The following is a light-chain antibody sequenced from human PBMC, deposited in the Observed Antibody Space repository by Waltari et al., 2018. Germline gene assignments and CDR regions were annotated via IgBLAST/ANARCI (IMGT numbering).Light chain of an antibody. CDR1: QSVSSN. Sequence: EIVMTQSPATLSVSPGERATLSCRASQSVSSNVAWYQQRPGQAPRLLIYGASTRATGIPARFSGSRSGTEFTLTISSLQSEDFAVYYCQQYNNWRTFGQGTKVEI. J-gene: IGKJ1*01. CDR2: GAS. V-gene: IGKV3-15*01. CDR3: QQYNNWRT.